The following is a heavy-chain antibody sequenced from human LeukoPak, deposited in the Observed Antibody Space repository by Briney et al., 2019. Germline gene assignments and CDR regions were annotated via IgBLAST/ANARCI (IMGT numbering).Heavy chain of an antibody. CDR2: IKQDGSEK. V-gene: IGHV3-7*03. J-gene: IGHJ4*02. CDR3: ARGIPHDYGDYLNY. Sequence: GGSLRLSCAASGFTFSSYWMSWVRQAPGKGLEWVANIKQDGSEKYYVDSVKGRFTISRDNAKNSLYLQTNSLRAEDTAVYYCARGIPHDYGDYLNYWGQGTLVTVSS. CDR1: GFTFSSYW. D-gene: IGHD4-17*01.